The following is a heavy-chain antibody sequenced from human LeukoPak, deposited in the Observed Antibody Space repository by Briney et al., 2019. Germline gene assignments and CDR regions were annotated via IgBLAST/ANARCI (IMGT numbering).Heavy chain of an antibody. D-gene: IGHD3-22*01. V-gene: IGHV3-11*01. CDR3: AGSYDYDSSGYYFGPTDY. CDR2: ISSSGSTT. CDR1: GFTFSDYY. Sequence: GGSLRLSCAASGFTFSDYYMSWIRQAPGKGLEWVSYISSSGSTTYYADSVKGRFTISRDNAKNSLYLQMNSLRAEDTAVYYCAGSYDYDSSGYYFGPTDYWGQGTLVTVSS. J-gene: IGHJ4*02.